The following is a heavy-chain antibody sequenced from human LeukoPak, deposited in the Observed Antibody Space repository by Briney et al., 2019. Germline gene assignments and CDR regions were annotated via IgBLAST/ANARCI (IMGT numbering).Heavy chain of an antibody. Sequence: SVKVSCKASGGTFSSYAISWVRQAPGQGLEWMGGIIPIFGTANYAQKFQGRVTITADKSTSTAYMELSSLRSEDTAVYYCARVEDYYYYYMDVWGKGTTVTVSS. V-gene: IGHV1-69*06. J-gene: IGHJ6*03. CDR1: GGTFSSYA. CDR3: ARVEDYYYYYMDV. D-gene: IGHD1-1*01. CDR2: IIPIFGTA.